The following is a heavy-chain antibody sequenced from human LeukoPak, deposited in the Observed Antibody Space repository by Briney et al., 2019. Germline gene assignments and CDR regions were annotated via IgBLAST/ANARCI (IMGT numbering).Heavy chain of an antibody. D-gene: IGHD2-21*02. V-gene: IGHV3-11*01. CDR2: ISTSSTTI. CDR3: ASAEGVAYCGGDCYSGDEYFPD. CDR1: GFTFSDYY. J-gene: IGHJ1*01. Sequence: PGGSLRLSCAASGFTFSDYYMSWIRQAPGKGLEWVSYISTSSTTIHYADSVKGRFTISRDNAKNSLYLEMNSLRPEDTAVYYCASAEGVAYCGGDCYSGDEYFPDWGQGTLVTVSS.